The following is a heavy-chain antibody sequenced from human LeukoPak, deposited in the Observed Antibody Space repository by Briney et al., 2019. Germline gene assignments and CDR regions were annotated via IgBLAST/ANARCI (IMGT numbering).Heavy chain of an antibody. D-gene: IGHD2-8*01. J-gene: IGHJ5*02. CDR2: IYYSGST. CDR3: ARDRIVLGSFDP. Sequence: SETLSLTCIVSGGSISSSSYYWGWIRQPPGKGLEWIGSIYYSGSTYYNPSLKSRVTISVDKSKNQFSLKLSSVTAADTAVYYCARDRIVLGSFDPWGQGTLVTVSS. V-gene: IGHV4-39*07. CDR1: GGSISSSSYY.